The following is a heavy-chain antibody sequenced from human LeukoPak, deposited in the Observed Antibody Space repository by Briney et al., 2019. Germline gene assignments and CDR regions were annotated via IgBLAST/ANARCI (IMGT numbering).Heavy chain of an antibody. CDR3: AGGNSMNV. CDR2: IKKDGSGI. D-gene: IGHD1/OR15-1a*01. CDR1: EFPFSDSW. J-gene: IGHJ6*04. V-gene: IGHV3-7*03. Sequence: PGGSLRLSCAVLEFPFSDSWMYWVRQAPGKGLEGVANIKKDGSGISYVDSVQGRFIISRDNAKNSLYLQMNSLRVEDTAVYFCAGGNSMNVWGKGTAVTVSS.